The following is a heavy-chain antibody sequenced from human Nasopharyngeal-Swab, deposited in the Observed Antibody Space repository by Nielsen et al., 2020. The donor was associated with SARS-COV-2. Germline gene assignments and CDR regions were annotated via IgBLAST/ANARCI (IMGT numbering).Heavy chain of an antibody. CDR3: AREEYSSSWYTYYYYYYMDV. J-gene: IGHJ6*03. V-gene: IGHV3-7*05. D-gene: IGHD6-13*01. CDR2: IKQDGSEK. Sequence: GGSLRLSCAASGFTFSSYCMSWVRQAPGKGLEWVANIKQDGSEKYYVDSVKGRFTISRDNAKNSLYLQMNSLRAEDTAVYYCAREEYSSSWYTYYYYYYMDVWGKGTTVTVSS. CDR1: GFTFSSYC.